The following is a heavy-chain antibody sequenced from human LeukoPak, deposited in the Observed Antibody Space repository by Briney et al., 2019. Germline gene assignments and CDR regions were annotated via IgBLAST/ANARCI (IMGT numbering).Heavy chain of an antibody. CDR2: IYSGGST. CDR1: GFTVSSNY. D-gene: IGHD3-3*01. J-gene: IGHJ4*02. V-gene: IGHV3-53*04. CDR3: ASSGRYYDFWSGYCY. Sequence: PGGSLRLSCAASGFTVSSNYMSWVRQAPGKGLEWVSVIYSGGSTYYADSVKGRFTISRHNSKNTLYLQMNSLRAEDTAVYYCASSGRYYDFWSGYCYWGQGTLVTVSS.